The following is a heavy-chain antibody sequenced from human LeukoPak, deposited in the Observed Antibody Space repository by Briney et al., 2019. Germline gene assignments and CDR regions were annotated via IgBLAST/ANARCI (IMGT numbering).Heavy chain of an antibody. J-gene: IGHJ5*02. Sequence: ASVRVSCKASGYTFTSYCMHWVRQAPGQGLEWMGIINPSGGSTSYAQKFQGRVTMTRDTSTSTVYMELSSLRSEDTAVYYCARGGYCSGGSCYLEEAEGWFDPWGQGTLVTVSS. V-gene: IGHV1-46*01. CDR2: INPSGGST. D-gene: IGHD2-15*01. CDR1: GYTFTSYC. CDR3: ARGGYCSGGSCYLEEAEGWFDP.